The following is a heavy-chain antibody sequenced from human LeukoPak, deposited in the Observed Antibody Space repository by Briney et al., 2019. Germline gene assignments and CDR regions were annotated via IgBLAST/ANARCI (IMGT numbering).Heavy chain of an antibody. CDR3: ARVTYGSGTYGAFDY. Sequence: KTGGSLRLSCAASGFSFSSYTMNWVRQAPGKVLEWVSSISISSSSIYYADSVKGRFTICRDNSKNTLYLQMNSLRAEDTAVYYCARVTYGSGTYGAFDYWGQGTLVTVSS. V-gene: IGHV3-21*04. D-gene: IGHD3-10*01. J-gene: IGHJ4*02. CDR1: GFSFSSYT. CDR2: ISISSSSI.